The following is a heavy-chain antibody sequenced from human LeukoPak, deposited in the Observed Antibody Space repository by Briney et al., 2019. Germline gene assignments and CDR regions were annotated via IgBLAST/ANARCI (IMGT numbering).Heavy chain of an antibody. J-gene: IGHJ4*02. Sequence: GRSLRLSCAASGFTFSSYAMHWVRQAPGKGLEWVAVISYDGSNKYYADSVKGRFTISRDNSKNTLYLQMNSLRAEDTAVYYCARAGVYDFWSGYYLDYWGQGTLVTVSS. CDR2: ISYDGSNK. D-gene: IGHD3-3*01. V-gene: IGHV3-30*04. CDR1: GFTFSSYA. CDR3: ARAGVYDFWSGYYLDY.